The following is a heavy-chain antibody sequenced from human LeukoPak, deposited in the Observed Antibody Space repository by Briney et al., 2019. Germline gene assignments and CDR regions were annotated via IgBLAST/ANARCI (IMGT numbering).Heavy chain of an antibody. CDR3: ARPILDWSSWYFDL. D-gene: IGHD3-9*01. V-gene: IGHV1-8*03. CDR1: GYTFTTLD. Sequence: ASVKVSCKASGYTFTTLDINWVRQATGQGLEWMGWINPNSGNRGYAQKFQGRVTITRDTSISTAYMELSSLRSDDTAVYYCARPILDWSSWYFDLWGRGTLVTVSS. J-gene: IGHJ2*01. CDR2: INPNSGNR.